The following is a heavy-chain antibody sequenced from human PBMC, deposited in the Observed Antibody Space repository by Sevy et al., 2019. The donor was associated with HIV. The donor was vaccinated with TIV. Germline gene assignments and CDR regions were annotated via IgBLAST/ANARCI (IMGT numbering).Heavy chain of an antibody. CDR3: ARAQNYYVSGSFDY. J-gene: IGHJ4*01. D-gene: IGHD3-10*01. CDR2: FIAVVGTT. CDR1: GGIFSSNA. V-gene: IGHV1-69*05. Sequence: ASVKVSCKSSGGIFSSNAISWVRQAPGQGLEWMGGFIAVVGTTHYAQKFQGRVTITMEESRCTAYIELSSLKFEDTAVYYCARAQNYYVSGSFDYWGQGSQVTVSS.